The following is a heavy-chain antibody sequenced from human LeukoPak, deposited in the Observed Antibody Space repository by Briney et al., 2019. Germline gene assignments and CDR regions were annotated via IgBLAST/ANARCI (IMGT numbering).Heavy chain of an antibody. CDR1: GYTFTGYY. Sequence: GASVKVSCKASGYTFTGYYMHWVRQAPGRGLEWMGRINPNSGGTSYAQKFQGRVTMTRDTSISTAYMELSRLRSDDTAVYYCATNSYGSGNDAFDIWGQGTMVTVSS. D-gene: IGHD3-10*01. V-gene: IGHV1-2*06. CDR3: ATNSYGSGNDAFDI. CDR2: INPNSGGT. J-gene: IGHJ3*02.